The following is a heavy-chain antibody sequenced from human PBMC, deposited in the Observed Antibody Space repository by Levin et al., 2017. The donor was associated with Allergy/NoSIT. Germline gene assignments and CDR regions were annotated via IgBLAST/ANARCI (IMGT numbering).Heavy chain of an antibody. V-gene: IGHV4-30-2*01. CDR1: GGSISSGGYS. D-gene: IGHD3-10*01. CDR3: ARGGPGAMHWFDP. J-gene: IGHJ5*02. CDR2: IYHSGST. Sequence: SQTLSLTCAVSGGSISSGGYSWSWIRQPPGKGLEWIGYIYHSGSTYYNPSLKSRVTISVDRSKNQFSLKLSSVTAADTAVYYCARGGPGAMHWFDPWSQGTLVTVSS.